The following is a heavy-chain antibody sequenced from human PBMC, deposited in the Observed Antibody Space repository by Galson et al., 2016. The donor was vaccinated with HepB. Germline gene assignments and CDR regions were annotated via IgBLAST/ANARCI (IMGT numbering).Heavy chain of an antibody. CDR2: ISWNSGSI. J-gene: IGHJ4*02. D-gene: IGHD4-17*01. V-gene: IGHV3-9*01. CDR3: ARFATPVTTLDH. Sequence: SLRLSCAASGFTFDDYAMHWVRQAPGKGLEWVSGISWNSGSIDYADSVKGRFTISRDNSKNTLSLQMNSLRVEDTAVYYCARFATPVTTLDHWGQGALVIVSS. CDR1: GFTFDDYA.